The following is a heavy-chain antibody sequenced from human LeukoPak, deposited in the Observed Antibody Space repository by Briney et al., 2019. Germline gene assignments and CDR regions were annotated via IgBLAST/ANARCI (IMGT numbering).Heavy chain of an antibody. V-gene: IGHV4-30-4*08. D-gene: IGHD5-24*01. J-gene: IGHJ5*02. CDR2: IYYSGST. CDR3: AREEMATMNWFDP. Sequence: SETLSLTCTVSGGSISSGDYYWSWIRQPPGKSLEWIGYIYYSGSTYYNPSLKSRVTISVDTSKNQFSLKLSSVTAADTAVYYCAREEMATMNWFDPWGQGTLVTVSS. CDR1: GGSISSGDYY.